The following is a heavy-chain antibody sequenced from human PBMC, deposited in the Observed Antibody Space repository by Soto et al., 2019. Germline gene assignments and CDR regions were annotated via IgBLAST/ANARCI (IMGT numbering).Heavy chain of an antibody. CDR1: GFTFSSYG. J-gene: IGHJ6*02. CDR2: IWYDGSNK. Sequence: HPGGSLRLSCAASGFTFSSYGMHWVRQAPGKGLEWVAVIWYDGSNKYYADSVKGRFTISRDNSKNTLYLQMNSLRAEDTAVYYCARDRLVRGVIYYYYGMDVWGQGTTVTVSS. D-gene: IGHD3-10*01. CDR3: ARDRLVRGVIYYYYGMDV. V-gene: IGHV3-33*01.